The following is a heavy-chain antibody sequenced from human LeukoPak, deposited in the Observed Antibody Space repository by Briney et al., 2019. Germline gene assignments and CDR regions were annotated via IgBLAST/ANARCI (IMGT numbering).Heavy chain of an antibody. D-gene: IGHD1-7*01. V-gene: IGHV3-30*03. J-gene: IGHJ3*02. CDR2: ISYDGSNK. CDR3: ARMPRSWNYRYAFDI. CDR1: GFTFSSYG. Sequence: GGSLRLSCAASGFTFSSYGMHWVRQAPGKGLEWVAVISYDGSNKYYADSVKGRFTISRDNSKNTLYLQMDSLRAEDTAVYYCARMPRSWNYRYAFDIWGQGTMVTVSS.